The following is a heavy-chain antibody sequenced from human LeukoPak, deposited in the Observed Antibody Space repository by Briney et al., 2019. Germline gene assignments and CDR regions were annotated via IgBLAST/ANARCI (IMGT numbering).Heavy chain of an antibody. CDR2: ISSSNTYI. Sequence: GGSLSLSCAASGFTFSSYSMNWVRQAPGKGLEWVSSISSSNTYIYYADSVKGRFTISRDNAKNSLYLQMNSLRAEDTAVYYCARVEGYCDSTTCYAKVDYWGQGTLVTVSS. D-gene: IGHD2-2*01. J-gene: IGHJ4*02. CDR3: ARVEGYCDSTTCYAKVDY. CDR1: GFTFSSYS. V-gene: IGHV3-21*01.